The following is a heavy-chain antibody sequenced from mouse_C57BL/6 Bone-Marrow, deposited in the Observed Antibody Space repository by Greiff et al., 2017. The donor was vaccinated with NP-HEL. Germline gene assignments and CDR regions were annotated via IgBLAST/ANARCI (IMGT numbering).Heavy chain of an antibody. CDR2: IYPGDGDT. Sequence: QVQLQQSGAELVKPGASVKISCKASGYAFSSYWMNWVKQRPGKGLEWIGQIYPGDGDTNYNGKFKGKAPLTADKPSSTAYMQLSSLTSEDSAVYVCARRGLWFPDFDVWGTGTTVTVSA. V-gene: IGHV1-80*01. CDR3: ARRGLWFPDFDV. CDR1: GYAFSSYW. J-gene: IGHJ1*03. D-gene: IGHD2-2*01.